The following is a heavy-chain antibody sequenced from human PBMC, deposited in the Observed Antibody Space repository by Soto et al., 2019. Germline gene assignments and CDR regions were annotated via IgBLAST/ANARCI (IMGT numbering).Heavy chain of an antibody. D-gene: IGHD3-3*01. CDR2: IYYSGST. CDR3: ARNGPFDGRYDFWSGTDGCCDP. J-gene: IGHJ5*02. CDR1: GGSISSYY. V-gene: IGHV4-59*01. Sequence: SATLSLTCTVSGGSISSYYWSWIRQPPGKGLERIGYIYYSGSTNYNPSLKSRFTISVDTSKKQFSLKLSFVTAADTAVYSCARNGPFDGRYDFWSGTDGCCDPWGRGTLVSVSS.